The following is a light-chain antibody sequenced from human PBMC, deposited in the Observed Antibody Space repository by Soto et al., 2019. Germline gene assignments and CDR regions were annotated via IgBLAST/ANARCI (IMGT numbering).Light chain of an antibody. CDR3: QQYNTWHPKMA. V-gene: IGKV3-15*01. J-gene: IGKJ1*01. CDR2: GAS. CDR1: QSVSSD. Sequence: VVTQSPATLSVFPGETATLSCRASQSVSSDLAWYQQRPGQAPRLLIDGASTRATGIPARFRGSGSGTEFRLTISSLQSEDFATYYCQQYNTWHPKMAFGRGTKV.